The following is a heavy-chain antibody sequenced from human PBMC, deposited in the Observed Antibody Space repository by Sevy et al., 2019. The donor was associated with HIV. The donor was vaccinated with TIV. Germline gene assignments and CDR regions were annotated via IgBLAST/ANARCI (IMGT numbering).Heavy chain of an antibody. CDR3: ARDRLEWLLYRYDWFDP. CDR1: GFTFSSYA. Sequence: GGSLRLSCAASGFTFSSYAMSWVRQAPGKGLEWVSAISGSGGSTYYADSVKGRFTISRDNSKNTLYLQMNSLRAEDTAVYYCARDRLEWLLYRYDWFDPWGHGTLVTVSS. J-gene: IGHJ5*02. CDR2: ISGSGGST. D-gene: IGHD3-3*01. V-gene: IGHV3-23*01.